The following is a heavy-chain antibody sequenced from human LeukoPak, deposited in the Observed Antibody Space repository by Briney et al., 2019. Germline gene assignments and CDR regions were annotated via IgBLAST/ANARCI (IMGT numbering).Heavy chain of an antibody. CDR3: ARGGPWFDP. Sequence: SETLSLPCTVSGDSISSHYWSWLRQPPGKGLEWIGYIYYSGSTNYNPSLKSRVTISVDTSKNQFSLKLSSVTAADTAVYYCARGGPWFDPWGQGTLVTVSS. V-gene: IGHV4-59*11. CDR1: GDSISSHY. J-gene: IGHJ5*02. CDR2: IYYSGST.